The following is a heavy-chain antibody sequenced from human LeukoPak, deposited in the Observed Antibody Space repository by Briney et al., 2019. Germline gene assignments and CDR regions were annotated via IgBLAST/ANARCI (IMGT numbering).Heavy chain of an antibody. V-gene: IGHV3-74*01. CDR3: ARDRNVYGYYYNGMDV. Sequence: GGSLRLSCAGSGFTFSSYWIHWVRQAPGKGLVWLSRIKKDGTSTSYADSVQGRFTISRDNAKNTVYVQMSSLRAEDTAMYYCARDRNVYGYYYNGMDVWGQGTTVTVSS. D-gene: IGHD5/OR15-5a*01. J-gene: IGHJ6*02. CDR2: IKKDGTST. CDR1: GFTFSSYW.